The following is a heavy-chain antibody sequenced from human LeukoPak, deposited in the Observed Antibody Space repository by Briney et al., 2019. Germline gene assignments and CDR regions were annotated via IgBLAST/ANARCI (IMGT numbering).Heavy chain of an antibody. Sequence: GASAKVSCKASGYTFTGYYMHWVRQAPGQGLEWMGRINPNSGGTNYAQKFQGRVTMTRDTSISTAYMELSRLRSDDTAVYYCARVEATVTTSSWFDPWGQGTLVTVSS. J-gene: IGHJ5*02. CDR2: INPNSGGT. CDR1: GYTFTGYY. V-gene: IGHV1-2*06. CDR3: ARVEATVTTSSWFDP. D-gene: IGHD4-17*01.